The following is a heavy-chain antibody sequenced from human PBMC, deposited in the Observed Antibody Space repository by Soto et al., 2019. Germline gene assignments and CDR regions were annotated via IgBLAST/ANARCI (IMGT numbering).Heavy chain of an antibody. CDR3: ARGTMVRGVTGDY. CDR1: GGSFSGYY. V-gene: IGHV4-34*01. D-gene: IGHD3-10*01. CDR2: INHSGST. J-gene: IGHJ4*02. Sequence: SETLSLTCDVYGGSFSGYYWSWIRQPPGKGLEWIGEINHSGSTNYNPSLKSRVTISVDTSKNQFSLKLSSVTAADTAVSYCARGTMVRGVTGDYWGQGTLVT.